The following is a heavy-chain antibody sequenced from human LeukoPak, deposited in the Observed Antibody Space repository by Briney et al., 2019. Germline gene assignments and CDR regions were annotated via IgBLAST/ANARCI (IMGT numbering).Heavy chain of an antibody. Sequence: GGSLRLSCAASGFTFSDHYMSWIRQAPGKGLEWVSYISGSGNTIYYADSVKGRFTISRDNAENSLYLQMNSLSVDDTAVYYCAREGRSYSSSDYWGQGTLVTISS. CDR2: ISGSGNTI. D-gene: IGHD4-11*01. J-gene: IGHJ4*02. CDR1: GFTFSDHY. V-gene: IGHV3-11*04. CDR3: AREGRSYSSSDY.